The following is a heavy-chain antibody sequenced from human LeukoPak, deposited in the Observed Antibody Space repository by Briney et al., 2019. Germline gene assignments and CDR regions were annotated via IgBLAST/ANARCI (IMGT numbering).Heavy chain of an antibody. D-gene: IGHD3-3*01. J-gene: IGHJ4*02. Sequence: SETLSLTCTVSGGSISSYYWDWIRQPPGEGLEWIGSIYYSGSTYCNPSLKGRVTISRDTSKNQFSLTLSSVTAADTAVYYCARDLRFFSLWGQGTLVTVSS. CDR3: ARDLRFFSL. V-gene: IGHV4-59*04. CDR2: IYYSGST. CDR1: GGSISSYY.